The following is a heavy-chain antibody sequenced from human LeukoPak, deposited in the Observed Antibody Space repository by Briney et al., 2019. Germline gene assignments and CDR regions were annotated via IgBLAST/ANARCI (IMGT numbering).Heavy chain of an antibody. D-gene: IGHD2-2*03. CDR1: GGSISSYY. V-gene: IGHV4-59*08. CDR3: ARHWISPDPRYAFGI. Sequence: SETLSLTCTVSGGSISSYYWSWIRQPPGKGLEWIGYIYYSGSTNYNPSLKSRVTLSVDTSKNQFSLKLSSVTAADTAGYYCARHWISPDPRYAFGIWGQGTMVTVSS. J-gene: IGHJ3*02. CDR2: IYYSGST.